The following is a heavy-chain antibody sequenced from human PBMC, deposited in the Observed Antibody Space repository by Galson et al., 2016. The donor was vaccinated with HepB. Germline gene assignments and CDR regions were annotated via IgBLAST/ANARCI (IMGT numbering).Heavy chain of an antibody. D-gene: IGHD3-3*02. V-gene: IGHV4-4*02. CDR1: GGSISGANW. CDR2: TYHGGST. CDR3: ARGIHS. J-gene: IGHJ4*02. Sequence: SETLSLTCAVSGGSISGANWWSWVRQPPGKGLEWIGDTYHGGSTNYNPSLKSRVTISIDESKNQFSLEVTSVTAADTAVYYCARGIHSWGQGILVTVSS.